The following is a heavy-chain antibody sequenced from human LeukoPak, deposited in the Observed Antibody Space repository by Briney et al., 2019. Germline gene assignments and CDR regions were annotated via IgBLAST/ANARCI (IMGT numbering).Heavy chain of an antibody. Sequence: ASVKVSCKASGGTFSSYAISWVRQAPGQGLEWMGGIIPIFGTVNYAQKFQGRVTITADESTSTAYMELSSLRSEDTAVYYCARGLLLRGFWFDPWGQGTLVTVSS. V-gene: IGHV1-69*13. J-gene: IGHJ5*02. CDR1: GGTFSSYA. CDR3: ARGLLLRGFWFDP. D-gene: IGHD2-15*01. CDR2: IIPIFGTV.